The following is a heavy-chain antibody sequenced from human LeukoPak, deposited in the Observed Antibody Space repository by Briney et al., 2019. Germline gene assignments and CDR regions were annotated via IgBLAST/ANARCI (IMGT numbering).Heavy chain of an antibody. J-gene: IGHJ4*02. D-gene: IGHD6-19*01. V-gene: IGHV1-8*01. CDR3: ARDRIAVAGTAFDY. CDR2: MNPNSGNT. Sequence: GASVKVSCKASGYTLTSYDINWVRQATGQGLEWMGWMNPNSGNTGYAQKFQGRVTMTRNTSISTAYMELSSLRSEDTAVYYCARDRIAVAGTAFDYWGQGTLVTVSS. CDR1: GYTLTSYD.